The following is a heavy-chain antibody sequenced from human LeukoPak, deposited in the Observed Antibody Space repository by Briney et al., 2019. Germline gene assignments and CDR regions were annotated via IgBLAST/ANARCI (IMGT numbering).Heavy chain of an antibody. V-gene: IGHV5-51*01. J-gene: IGHJ4*02. CDR3: ARSPLSHYDILTGYPFVYFDY. CDR1: GYSFTSYW. Sequence: GESLKISCKGSGYSFTSYWIGWVRQMPGKGLEWMGIIYPGDSDTRYSPSFQGQVTISADKSISTAYLQWSSLKASDTAMYYCARSPLSHYDILTGYPFVYFDYWGQGTLVTVSS. D-gene: IGHD3-9*01. CDR2: IYPGDSDT.